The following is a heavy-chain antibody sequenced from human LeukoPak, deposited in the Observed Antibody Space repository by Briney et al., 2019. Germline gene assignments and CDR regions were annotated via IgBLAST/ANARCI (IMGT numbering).Heavy chain of an antibody. V-gene: IGHV4-39*07. Sequence: SETLSLTCTVSGGSISSSNYYWGWFRQPPGKGLEWIGSIYYSGSTYYNPSLKSRVTISVDTSKNQFSLKLSSVTAADTAVYYCAREVTAVAGIKYYYYYYMDVWGKGTTVTVSS. J-gene: IGHJ6*03. D-gene: IGHD6-19*01. CDR1: GGSISSSNYY. CDR2: IYYSGST. CDR3: AREVTAVAGIKYYYYYYMDV.